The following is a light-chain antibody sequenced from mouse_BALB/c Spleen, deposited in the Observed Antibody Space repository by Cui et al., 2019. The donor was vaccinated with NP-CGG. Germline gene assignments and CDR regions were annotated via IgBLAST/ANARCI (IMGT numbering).Light chain of an antibody. V-gene: IGLV1*01. Sequence: QAVVPRESALTTSPGETVTFTCRSSAGAVTTGNYANWVQEKPDHLFTGLIGGTNNRAPGIPARFSGSLIGDKAALTITGAQTEDEAIYFCALWYSNHWVFGGGTKLTVL. J-gene: IGLJ1*01. CDR3: ALWYSNHWV. CDR2: GTN. CDR1: AGAVTTGNY.